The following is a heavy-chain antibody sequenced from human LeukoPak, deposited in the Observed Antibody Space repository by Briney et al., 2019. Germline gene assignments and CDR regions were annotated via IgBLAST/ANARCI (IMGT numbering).Heavy chain of an antibody. V-gene: IGHV4-34*01. CDR2: INHSGST. CDR1: GGSFSGYY. Sequence: SATLSLTCAVYGGSFSGYYWSWLRQPPGKGLEWIGEINHSGSTKYNPSLKSGVTISVEKYNKKFFQKLSSVTAADTAVYYCARGPGDTRLGWFDPWGQGTLVTVSS. CDR3: ARGPGDTRLGWFDP. D-gene: IGHD1-14*01. J-gene: IGHJ5*02.